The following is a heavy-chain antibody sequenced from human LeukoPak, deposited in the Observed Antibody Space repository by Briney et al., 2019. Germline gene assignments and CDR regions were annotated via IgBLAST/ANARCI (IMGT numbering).Heavy chain of an antibody. CDR2: INPNSGGT. CDR3: ARGSGDYSILFDY. V-gene: IGHV1-2*02. Sequence: GESLKISCKGSGYSFTSYWIGWVRQAPGQGLEWMGWINPNSGGTNYAQKFQGRVTMTRDTSISTAYMELSRLRSDDTAVYYCARGSGDYSILFDYWGQGTLVTVSP. D-gene: IGHD4-17*01. CDR1: GYSFTSYW. J-gene: IGHJ4*02.